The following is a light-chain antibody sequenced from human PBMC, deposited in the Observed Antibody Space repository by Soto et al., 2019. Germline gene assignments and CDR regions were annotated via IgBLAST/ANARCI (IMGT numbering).Light chain of an antibody. Sequence: DIVMIQSPDSLAVSLGERATINCKSSQSLLYSSDNKSYLAWYQQTPGQPPKLLIFWATTRESGVPDRFSGSGSGTDFTLTISSLQAEDVAVYYCQQYYRPPLTFGGGTKVDIK. CDR1: QSLLYSSDNKSY. CDR3: QQYYRPPLT. V-gene: IGKV4-1*01. J-gene: IGKJ4*01. CDR2: WAT.